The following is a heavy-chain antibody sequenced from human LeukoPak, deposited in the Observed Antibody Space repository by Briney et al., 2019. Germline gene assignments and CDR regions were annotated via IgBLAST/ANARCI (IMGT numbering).Heavy chain of an antibody. Sequence: SGGSLRLSCAASGFTFSSYGMHWVRQAPGKGLEWVAFIRYDGSNKYYADSVKGRFTISRDNSKNTLYLQMNSLRAEDTAVYYCAKDGLNYYDSSGYYYHNWFDPWGQGTLVTVSS. D-gene: IGHD3-22*01. CDR3: AKDGLNYYDSSGYYYHNWFDP. CDR1: GFTFSSYG. CDR2: IRYDGSNK. J-gene: IGHJ5*02. V-gene: IGHV3-30*02.